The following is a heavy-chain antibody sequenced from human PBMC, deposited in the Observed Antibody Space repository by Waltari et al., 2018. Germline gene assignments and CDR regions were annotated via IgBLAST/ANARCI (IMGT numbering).Heavy chain of an antibody. CDR2: INHSGST. J-gene: IGHJ4*02. D-gene: IGHD5-12*01. CDR3: ARGWRWLQNGDY. Sequence: QVQLQQWGAGLLKPSETLSLTCAVYGGSFSGSYWSWIRQPPGKGLEWIGEINHSGSTNYNPSLKSRVTISVDTSKNQFSLKLSSVTAADTAVYYCARGWRWLQNGDYWGQGTLVTVSS. CDR1: GGSFSGSY. V-gene: IGHV4-34*01.